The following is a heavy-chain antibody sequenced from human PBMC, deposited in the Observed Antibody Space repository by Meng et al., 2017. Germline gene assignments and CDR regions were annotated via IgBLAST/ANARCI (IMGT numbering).Heavy chain of an antibody. J-gene: IGHJ4*02. V-gene: IGHV1-46*01. Sequence: QVQLVQSGAEVKKPGASVKVSCKASGYTFTSYYMHWVRQAPGQGLEWMGIINPSGGSTSYAQKFQGRVTMTRNTSISTAYMELSSLRSEDTAVYYCASGYGDYYFDYWGQGTLVTVFS. CDR2: INPSGGST. CDR1: GYTFTSYY. D-gene: IGHD4-17*01. CDR3: ASGYGDYYFDY.